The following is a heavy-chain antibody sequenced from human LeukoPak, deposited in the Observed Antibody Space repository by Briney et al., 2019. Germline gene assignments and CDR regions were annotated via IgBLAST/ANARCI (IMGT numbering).Heavy chain of an antibody. J-gene: IGHJ5*02. D-gene: IGHD3-3*01. CDR1: GFTFDDYA. Sequence: PGGSLRLSCAASGFTFDDYAMHWVRQAPGKGLEWVSGISWNSGSIGYADSVKGRFTISRDNAKNSLYLQMNSLRAEDTALYYCAKDTGGQGDFPNWFDPWGQGTLVTVSS. CDR2: ISWNSGSI. V-gene: IGHV3-9*01. CDR3: AKDTGGQGDFPNWFDP.